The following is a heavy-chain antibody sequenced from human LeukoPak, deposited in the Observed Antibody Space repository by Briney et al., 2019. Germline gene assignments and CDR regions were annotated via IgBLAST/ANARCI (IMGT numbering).Heavy chain of an antibody. D-gene: IGHD2-15*01. J-gene: IGHJ4*02. CDR3: ARISGGSLDY. Sequence: PSETLSLTCGVSGGSISSSYWWSWVRQPPGKGLEWIGEIYHSGSTNYNPSLKSRVTISMDKSKNQFSLNLSSVTAADMAVYYCARISGGSLDYWGQGTLVTVSS. CDR1: GGSISSSYW. V-gene: IGHV4-4*02. CDR2: IYHSGST.